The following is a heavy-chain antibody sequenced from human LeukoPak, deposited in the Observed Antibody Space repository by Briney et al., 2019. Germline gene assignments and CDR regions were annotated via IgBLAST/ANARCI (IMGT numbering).Heavy chain of an antibody. CDR3: ARGPAGWSNLGGWYKYNYYGMDV. CDR1: GGSFRGYY. D-gene: IGHD6-19*01. CDR2: INYSGSN. Sequence: KPSETLSLTCAVYGGSFRGYYWRWLRQPPGKGRVWIGEINYSGSNNYNPSLKSRVNISVHTSKNQFSLKPGSVTAADTAVYYCARGPAGWSNLGGWYKYNYYGMDVWGQGTTVTVSS. J-gene: IGHJ6*02. V-gene: IGHV4-34*01.